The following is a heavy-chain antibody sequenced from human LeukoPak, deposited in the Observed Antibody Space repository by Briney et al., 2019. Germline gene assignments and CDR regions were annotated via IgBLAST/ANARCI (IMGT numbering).Heavy chain of an antibody. CDR1: GGSISSYY. V-gene: IGHV4-59*12. D-gene: IGHD5-24*01. CDR3: ARVYRQNGYRDDAFDI. J-gene: IGHJ3*02. Sequence: SETLSLTCTVSGGSISSYYWSWIRQPPGKGLEWIGYIYYGGSTNYNPSLKGRVTISVDTSKNQFSLKLSSVTAADTAVHYCARVYRQNGYRDDAFDIWGHGPMVTVSS. CDR2: IYYGGST.